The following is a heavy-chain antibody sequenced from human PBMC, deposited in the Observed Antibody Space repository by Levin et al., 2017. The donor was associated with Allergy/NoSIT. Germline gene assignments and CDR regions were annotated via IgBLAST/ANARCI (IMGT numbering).Heavy chain of an antibody. J-gene: IGHJ4*02. CDR2: ISGNGENT. CDR3: AKRSTYGYFEDY. Sequence: GGSLRLSCGASGFTFINYAMSWVRQAPGKGLEWVAGISGNGENTYYADSVKGRFTIFRDTSKNTLFLEMNRLRAEGSAVYYCAKRSTYGYFEDYWGQGTLVTVSS. CDR1: GFTFINYA. D-gene: IGHD5-18*01. V-gene: IGHV3-23*01.